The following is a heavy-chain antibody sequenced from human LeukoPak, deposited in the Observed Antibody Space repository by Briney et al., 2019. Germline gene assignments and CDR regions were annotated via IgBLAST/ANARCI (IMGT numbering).Heavy chain of an antibody. CDR1: GFTFNSNA. Sequence: PGGSLRLSCAASGFTFNSNAMTWVRQAPGRGLECVSAITGGGDTTYYADSVKGRFTISRDNSRNTLYLQMNSLRAEDTALYYCAKAFGSSGYYQLPIDFWGQGTLVTVSS. CDR2: ITGGGDTT. D-gene: IGHD3-22*01. V-gene: IGHV3-23*01. J-gene: IGHJ4*02. CDR3: AKAFGSSGYYQLPIDF.